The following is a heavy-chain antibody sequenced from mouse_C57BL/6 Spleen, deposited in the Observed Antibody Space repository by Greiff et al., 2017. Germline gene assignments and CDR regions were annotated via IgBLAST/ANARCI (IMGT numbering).Heavy chain of an antibody. J-gene: IGHJ2*01. CDR2: IYPGNSDT. CDR3: TRTNPYFDY. Sequence: EVQLQQSGTVLARPGASVKMSCKTSGYTFTSYWMHWVKQRPGQGLEWIGAIYPGNSDTSYNQKFKGKATLTAVTSASTAYMELSSLTNEDSAVYYCTRTNPYFDYWGQGTTLTVSS. CDR1: GYTFTSYW. V-gene: IGHV1-5*01. D-gene: IGHD1-3*01.